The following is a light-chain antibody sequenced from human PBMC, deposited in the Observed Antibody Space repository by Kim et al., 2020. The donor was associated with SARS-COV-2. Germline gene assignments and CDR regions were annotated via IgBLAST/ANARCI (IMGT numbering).Light chain of an antibody. Sequence: SSELTQDHAVSVALGQTVRITCQGDSLTTYYASWYQQKPGQAPVLVFYAKDNRPSGIPDRFSGSSSGNTASLTITETQAEDEADYFCHSRDSSGNHQVFG. CDR1: SLTTYY. J-gene: IGLJ2*01. CDR2: AKD. CDR3: HSRDSSGNHQV. V-gene: IGLV3-19*01.